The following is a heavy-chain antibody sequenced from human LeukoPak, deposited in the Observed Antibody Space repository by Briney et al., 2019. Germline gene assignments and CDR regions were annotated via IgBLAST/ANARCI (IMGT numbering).Heavy chain of an antibody. V-gene: IGHV1-18*01. CDR2: ISAYNGNT. J-gene: IGHJ4*02. CDR3: ARAYYDSSGFCDY. D-gene: IGHD3-22*01. Sequence: ASVKVSCKASGYTFTSYGISWVRQAPGQGLEWMGWISAYNGNTNFAQKLQGRVTITTDTSTSTAYIELRSLRSDDTAVYYCARAYYDSSGFCDYWGQGTLVTVSS. CDR1: GYTFTSYG.